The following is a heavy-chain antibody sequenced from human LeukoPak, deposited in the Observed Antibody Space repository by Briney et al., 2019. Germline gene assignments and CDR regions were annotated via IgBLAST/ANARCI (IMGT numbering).Heavy chain of an antibody. Sequence: SVKVSCKASGYTFTGYYMHWVRQAPGQGLEWMGGIIPIFGTANYAQKFQGRVTITTDESTSTAYMELSSLRSEDTAVYYCARVPGIAAAGYPGWFDPWGQGTLVTVSS. J-gene: IGHJ5*02. CDR3: ARVPGIAAAGYPGWFDP. V-gene: IGHV1-69*05. D-gene: IGHD6-13*01. CDR1: GYTFTGYY. CDR2: IIPIFGTA.